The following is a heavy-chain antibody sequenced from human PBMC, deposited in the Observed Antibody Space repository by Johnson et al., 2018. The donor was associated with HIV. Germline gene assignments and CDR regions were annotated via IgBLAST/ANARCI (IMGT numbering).Heavy chain of an antibody. CDR1: GFTVSSNY. D-gene: IGHD3-22*01. CDR3: ARDPSDYDSSGLALRNDAFDI. Sequence: VQLMESGGGVVQPGRSLRLSCAASGFTVSSNYMSWVRQAPGKGLEWVSVIYSGGSTYYADSVKGRFTISRDNSKNTLYLQMNSQRAEDTAVYYCARDPSDYDSSGLALRNDAFDIWGQGTMVTVSS. V-gene: IGHV3-66*01. CDR2: IYSGGST. J-gene: IGHJ3*02.